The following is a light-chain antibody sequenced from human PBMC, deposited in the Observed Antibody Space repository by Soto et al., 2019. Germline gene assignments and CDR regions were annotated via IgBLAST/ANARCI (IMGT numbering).Light chain of an antibody. CDR3: QQYNKWPLT. CDR1: QSVSSN. Sequence: EIMMTQSPGTLSAYLGERATLSCRASQSVSSNLAWYQQKPGQAPRLLIYAVSTRATGIPARFSGSGSGTEFTLTISSLQSEDFAVYYCQQYNKWPLTFGQGTKVEIK. V-gene: IGKV3-15*01. J-gene: IGKJ1*01. CDR2: AVS.